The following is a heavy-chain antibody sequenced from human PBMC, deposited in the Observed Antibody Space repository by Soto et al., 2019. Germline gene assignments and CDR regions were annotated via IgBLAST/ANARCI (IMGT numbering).Heavy chain of an antibody. Sequence: QVQLVESGGGVVQPGRSLRLSCAASGFPFTSYGMHWVREGQGKGLEWVAVISYDGSNKFYADSVKGRFTISRDNSKNTLYLQMNSLRPEDTALYYCVGGQYYFDYRGQGTLVIVSS. CDR2: ISYDGSNK. D-gene: IGHD3-10*01. CDR1: GFPFTSYG. V-gene: IGHV3-30*03. J-gene: IGHJ4*02. CDR3: VGGQYYFDY.